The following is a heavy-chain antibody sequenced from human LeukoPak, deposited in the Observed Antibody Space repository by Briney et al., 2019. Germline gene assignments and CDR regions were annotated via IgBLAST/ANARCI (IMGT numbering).Heavy chain of an antibody. CDR2: INPSDGSP. Sequence: ASVEVSCKASGYSFTSYYMHWVRQAPGQGLEWMGVINPSDGSPNYAQKFQGRVTMTRDTSTTTVYMELSSLRSEDTAVYYCARDLVVVTVIPEGHFDYLGQGTLVTVSS. J-gene: IGHJ4*02. CDR3: ARDLVVVTVIPEGHFDY. CDR1: GYSFTSYY. V-gene: IGHV1-46*01. D-gene: IGHD2-21*02.